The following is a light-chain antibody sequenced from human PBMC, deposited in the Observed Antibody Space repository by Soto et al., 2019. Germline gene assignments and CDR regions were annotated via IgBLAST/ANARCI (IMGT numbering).Light chain of an antibody. Sequence: DIQMTQSPSSLSASVGDRVTITCQASQDISNYLNWYQQKPGKAPKILIYDVSVLEAGVPSRFSGGGSGTHFTLTISILQAEDAATYYCQQFDNLPLTFGGGTKVEIK. CDR1: QDISNY. CDR2: DVS. CDR3: QQFDNLPLT. J-gene: IGKJ4*01. V-gene: IGKV1-33*01.